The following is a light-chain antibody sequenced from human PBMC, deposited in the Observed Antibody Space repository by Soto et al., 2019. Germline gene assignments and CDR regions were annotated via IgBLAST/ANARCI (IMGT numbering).Light chain of an antibody. V-gene: IGLV1-44*01. Sequence: QFLLTQPPSASGTPGRRVPISCSGSGPNLGSNTVNWYQHLPGTAPKLLIYSNNQRPPGVPDRFSGSKSGTSASLAISGLQSEDEADYYCAAWDESLNGFYVFGTGTKVTVL. J-gene: IGLJ1*01. CDR3: AAWDESLNGFYV. CDR2: SNN. CDR1: GPNLGSNT.